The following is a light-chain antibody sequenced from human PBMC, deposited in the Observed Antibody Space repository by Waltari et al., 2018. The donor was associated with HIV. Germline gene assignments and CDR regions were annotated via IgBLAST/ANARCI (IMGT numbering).Light chain of an antibody. Sequence: QSALTQPASVSGSPGQSITISCIGTSSDVGGYNYVSWYQHLPGKAPKLMIYEVTNRPSGVSTRFSGSKSGNMASLIISGLQAEDEADYYCSSYRSNSPLGGVFGGGTKVTVL. CDR3: SSYRSNSPLGGV. CDR2: EVT. V-gene: IGLV2-14*01. CDR1: SSDVGGYNY. J-gene: IGLJ2*01.